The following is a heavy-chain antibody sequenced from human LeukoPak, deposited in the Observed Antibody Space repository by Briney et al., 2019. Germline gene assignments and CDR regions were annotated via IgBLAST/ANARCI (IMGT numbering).Heavy chain of an antibody. D-gene: IGHD3-10*01. CDR3: ARDAYNYASES. V-gene: IGHV3-7*01. CDR1: GFTFSSYW. Sequence: GGSLRLSCAASGFTFSSYWMTWVRQAPGKGLEWVANLKPDGSDKYYVDSVKGRFTISRDNAKNSLYLQMNSLRAEDTAVYYCARDAYNYASESWGQGTLVTASS. CDR2: LKPDGSDK. J-gene: IGHJ5*02.